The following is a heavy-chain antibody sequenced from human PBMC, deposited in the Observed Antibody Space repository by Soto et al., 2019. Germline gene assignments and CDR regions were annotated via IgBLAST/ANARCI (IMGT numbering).Heavy chain of an antibody. CDR1: GFTFSSYA. Sequence: QVQLVESGGGVVQPGRSLRLSCAASGFTFSSYAMHWVRQAPGKGLEWVAVISSDGSNKYYADSVKGRFTISRDNSKNTLYLQMNSLRAEDTAVYYFAREGGYSYGGYYFDYWGQGTLVTVSS. V-gene: IGHV3-30-3*01. J-gene: IGHJ4*02. CDR2: ISSDGSNK. D-gene: IGHD5-18*01. CDR3: AREGGYSYGGYYFDY.